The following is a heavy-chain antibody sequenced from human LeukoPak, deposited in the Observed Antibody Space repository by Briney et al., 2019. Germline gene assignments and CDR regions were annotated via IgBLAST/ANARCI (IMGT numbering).Heavy chain of an antibody. CDR3: ARGGPFDY. Sequence: ASVKVSCKASGYTFIDYTVNWVRQAPGHGLEWMGWINTNTGNPTYAQGFTGRFVFSLDTSVSTAYQQISSLKAEDTAVYYCARGGPFDYWGQGTLVTVSS. J-gene: IGHJ4*02. D-gene: IGHD1-26*01. CDR1: GYTFIDYT. V-gene: IGHV7-4-1*02. CDR2: INTNTGNP.